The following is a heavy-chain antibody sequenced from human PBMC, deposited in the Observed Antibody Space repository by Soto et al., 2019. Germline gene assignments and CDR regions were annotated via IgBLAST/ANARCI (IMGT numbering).Heavy chain of an antibody. V-gene: IGHV1-69*12. J-gene: IGHJ4*02. CDR3: ARGDLYSGYDYAQADY. D-gene: IGHD5-12*01. Sequence: QVQLVQSGAEEKKPGSSVKVSCKASGGTFSSYAISWVRQAPGQGLEWMGGIIPIFGTANYAQKFQGRVTITADESTSTASMELSSLRSEDTAVYYCARGDLYSGYDYAQADYWGQGTLVTVSS. CDR1: GGTFSSYA. CDR2: IIPIFGTA.